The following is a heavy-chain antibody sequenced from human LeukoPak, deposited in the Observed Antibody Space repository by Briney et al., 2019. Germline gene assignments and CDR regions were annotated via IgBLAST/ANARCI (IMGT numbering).Heavy chain of an antibody. CDR2: IYPGDSDT. D-gene: IGHD2-21*02. CDR3: ARWVTADRGKKDAFDI. V-gene: IGHV5-51*01. CDR1: GYSFTTYW. Sequence: GESLKISCTASGYSFTTYWIGWVRQMPGKGLEWMGIIYPGDSDTGYSPPFQGQVTISADKSINTAYLQWSSLKASDTAIYHCARWVTADRGKKDAFDIWGQGTMVTVSS. J-gene: IGHJ3*02.